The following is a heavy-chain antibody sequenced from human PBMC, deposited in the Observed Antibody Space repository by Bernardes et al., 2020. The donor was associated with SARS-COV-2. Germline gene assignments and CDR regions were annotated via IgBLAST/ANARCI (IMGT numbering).Heavy chain of an antibody. Sequence: LSLTCTVSGGSISRGGYYWSWIRQHPGKGLEWIGYIYSSGSTFYNPSLKSRLTISVDTSKNQFSLKLSSVTAADTAVYYCARDSTGYCVSTTCYSGMDVWGQGTTVTVSS. V-gene: IGHV4-31*03. J-gene: IGHJ6*02. D-gene: IGHD2-2*02. CDR3: ARDSTGYCVSTTCYSGMDV. CDR2: IYSSGST. CDR1: GGSISRGGYY.